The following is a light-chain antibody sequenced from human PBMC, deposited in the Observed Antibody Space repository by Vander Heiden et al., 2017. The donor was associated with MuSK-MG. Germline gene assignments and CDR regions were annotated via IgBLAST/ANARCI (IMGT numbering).Light chain of an antibody. CDR2: DDS. V-gene: IGLV3-21*02. J-gene: IGLJ2*01. CDR3: QVWDRSSDHVV. CDR1: NIGSKS. Sequence: SYVLTQPPSVSVAPGQTARITCWGNNIGSKSVHWYQQKPGQAPVLVVYDDSDRPAGIPERFSGSNSGNTATLTISRVEAGEEADYYCQVWDRSSDHVVFGGGTKLTVL.